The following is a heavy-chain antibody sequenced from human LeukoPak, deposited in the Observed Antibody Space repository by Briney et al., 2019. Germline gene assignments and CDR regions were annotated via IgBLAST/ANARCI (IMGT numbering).Heavy chain of an antibody. V-gene: IGHV3-7*05. Sequence: GGSLRLSCEASGFTFSSYWMSWVRQAPGKGLEWVANINEDGSEKYYVESVKGRFTISRDNAKNSLYLQMDSLRAEDTAVYYCARDGPHYDFWSGPAYWGQGTLVTDSS. D-gene: IGHD3-3*01. J-gene: IGHJ4*02. CDR2: INEDGSEK. CDR1: GFTFSSYW. CDR3: ARDGPHYDFWSGPAY.